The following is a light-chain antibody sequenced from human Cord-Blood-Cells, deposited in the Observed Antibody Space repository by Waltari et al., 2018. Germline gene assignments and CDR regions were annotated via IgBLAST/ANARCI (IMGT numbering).Light chain of an antibody. Sequence: DIQRTQSPSSLSASVGDRVTITCRASQSISSYLNWYQQKPGKAPKLLIYAASSWQSGVPARFSGSGSGTDFTLTISSLQPEDFATYYCQQSYSTPYTFGQGTKLEIK. CDR1: QSISSY. CDR2: AAS. J-gene: IGKJ2*01. V-gene: IGKV1-39*01. CDR3: QQSYSTPYT.